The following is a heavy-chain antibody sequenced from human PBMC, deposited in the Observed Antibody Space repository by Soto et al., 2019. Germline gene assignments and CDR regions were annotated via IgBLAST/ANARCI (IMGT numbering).Heavy chain of an antibody. CDR3: ARDPHYDILTGYLSSFDY. CDR1: GFTFSSYA. Sequence: GGSLRLSCAASGFTFSSYAMHWVRQAPGKGLEWVAVISYDGSNKYYADSVKGRFTISRDNSKNTLYLQMNSLRAEDTAVYYFARDPHYDILTGYLSSFDYWGQGTLVTVSS. V-gene: IGHV3-30-3*01. CDR2: ISYDGSNK. J-gene: IGHJ4*02. D-gene: IGHD3-9*01.